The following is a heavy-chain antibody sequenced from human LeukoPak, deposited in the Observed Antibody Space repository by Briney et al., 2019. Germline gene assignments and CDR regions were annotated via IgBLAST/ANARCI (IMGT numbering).Heavy chain of an antibody. V-gene: IGHV4-59*11. D-gene: IGHD4-17*01. CDR1: GGSISSHY. CDR2: IYYSGST. Sequence: PSETLSLTCTVSGGSISSHYWSWIRQPPGKGLEWIGYIYYSGSTNYNPSLKCRVTISVDTSKNQFSLKLSSVTAADTAVYYCARGFDYGDYLVWFDPWGQGTLVTVSS. J-gene: IGHJ5*02. CDR3: ARGFDYGDYLVWFDP.